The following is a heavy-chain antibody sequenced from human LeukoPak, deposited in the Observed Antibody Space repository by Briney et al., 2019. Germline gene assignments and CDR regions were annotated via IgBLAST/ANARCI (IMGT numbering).Heavy chain of an antibody. Sequence: GSLRLSCAASGFTFSSYGMHWVRQAPGKGLEWVAFIRYDGSNKYYADSVKGRFTISRDNSKNTLYLQMNSLRAEDTAVYYCARDLKVRSSGWYFDYWGQGTLVTVSS. D-gene: IGHD6-19*01. CDR3: ARDLKVRSSGWYFDY. J-gene: IGHJ4*02. V-gene: IGHV3-30*02. CDR1: GFTFSSYG. CDR2: IRYDGSNK.